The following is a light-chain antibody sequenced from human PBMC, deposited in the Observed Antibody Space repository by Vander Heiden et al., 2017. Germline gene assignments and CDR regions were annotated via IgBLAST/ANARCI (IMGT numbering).Light chain of an antibody. CDR2: GAS. J-gene: IGKJ1*01. V-gene: IGKV3-20*01. Sequence: VLTQSPGTLSLSPGASATLSCWASQSVSSSYLAWYQQKVGQAPRLLIYGASSMATGIPDRFRGSGSGTDFTLTISRLEPEDFAVYYCQQYGDSLWTFGQGTKVEIK. CDR1: QSVSSSY. CDR3: QQYGDSLWT.